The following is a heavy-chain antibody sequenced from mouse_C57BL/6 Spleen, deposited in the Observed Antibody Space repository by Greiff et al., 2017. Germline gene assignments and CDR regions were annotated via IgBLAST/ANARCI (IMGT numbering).Heavy chain of an antibody. CDR2: ISDGGSYT. D-gene: IGHD2-3*01. CDR3: ARDGYYPY. CDR1: GFTFSSYA. J-gene: IGHJ2*01. V-gene: IGHV5-4*01. Sequence: EVKLMESGGGLVKPGGSLKLSCAASGFTFSSYAMSWVRQTPEKRLEWVATISDGGSYTYYPDNVKGRFTISRDNAKNNLYLQMSHLKSEDTAMYYCARDGYYPYWGQATTLTVSS.